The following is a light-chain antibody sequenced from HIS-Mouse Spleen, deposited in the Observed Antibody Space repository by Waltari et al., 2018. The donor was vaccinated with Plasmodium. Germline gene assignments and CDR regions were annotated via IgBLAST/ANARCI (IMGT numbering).Light chain of an antibody. Sequence: QSALTQPASVSGSPGQSITISCTGTSSDVGGYNYVSWYQQHPGKAPKLMIYDVRNRPPGVSKRFPGSKSGNTASLTISWLQAEDEADYYCSSYTSSSTLVFGGGTKLTVL. CDR2: DVR. CDR1: SSDVGGYNY. J-gene: IGLJ2*01. CDR3: SSYTSSSTLV. V-gene: IGLV2-14*03.